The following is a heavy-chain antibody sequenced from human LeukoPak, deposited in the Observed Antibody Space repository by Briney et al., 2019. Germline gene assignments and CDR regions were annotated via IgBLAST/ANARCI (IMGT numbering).Heavy chain of an antibody. J-gene: IGHJ5*02. CDR3: ARSSSIPWLRSWFDP. Sequence: ASVKVSCKASGYTFTSYYMHWVRQAPGQGLEWMGTINPSGGSTSYAQKFQGRVTMTRDTSTSTVYMELSSLRSEDTAVYYCARSSSIPWLRSWFDPWGQGTLVTVSS. V-gene: IGHV1-46*01. D-gene: IGHD5-12*01. CDR2: INPSGGST. CDR1: GYTFTSYY.